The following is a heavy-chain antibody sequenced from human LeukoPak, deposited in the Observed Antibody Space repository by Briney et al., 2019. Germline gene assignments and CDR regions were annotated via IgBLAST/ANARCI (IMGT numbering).Heavy chain of an antibody. CDR3: ARAQAPPARTGYGMDV. D-gene: IGHD6-25*01. CDR1: GYTFTSYD. V-gene: IGHV1-8*01. J-gene: IGHJ6*02. CDR2: MNPNSGNT. Sequence: GASVKVSCKASGYTFTSYDINWVRQATGQGLEWMGWMNPNSGNTGYAQKFQGRVTMTRNTSISTAYMELSSLRSEDTAVYYCARAQAPPARTGYGMDVWGQETTVTVSS.